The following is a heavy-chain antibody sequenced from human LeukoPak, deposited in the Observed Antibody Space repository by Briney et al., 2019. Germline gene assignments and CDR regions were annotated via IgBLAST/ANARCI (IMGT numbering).Heavy chain of an antibody. CDR3: AREYRCTNGVCYNWFDP. Sequence: AASVKASCKASGYTFTGYYMHWVRQAPGQGLEWMGWINPNSGGTNYAQKFQGRVTMTRDTSISTAYRELSRLRSDYTAVYYCAREYRCTNGVCYNWFDPWGQGTLVTVSS. CDR1: GYTFTGYY. D-gene: IGHD2-8*01. CDR2: INPNSGGT. J-gene: IGHJ5*02. V-gene: IGHV1-2*02.